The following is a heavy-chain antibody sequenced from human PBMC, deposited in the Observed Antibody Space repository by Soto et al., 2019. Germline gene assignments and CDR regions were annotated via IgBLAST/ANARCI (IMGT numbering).Heavy chain of an antibody. CDR2: IKSKTDGGTI. CDR1: RFTFSNAW. J-gene: IGHJ1*01. D-gene: IGHD6-13*01. Sequence: EVQLVESGGGLVKPGWSLRLSCAASRFTFSNAWMNWVRQAPGQGMEWVGRIKSKTDGGTIDYAAPVKGRFTISRDDSIKTLFLQMNSLKTEDTVMYYCPTIGSRWGAWGQGTLGTVSS. V-gene: IGHV3-15*07. CDR3: PTIGSRWGA.